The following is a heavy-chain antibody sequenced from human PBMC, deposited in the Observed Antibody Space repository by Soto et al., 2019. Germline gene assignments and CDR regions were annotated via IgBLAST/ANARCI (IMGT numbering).Heavy chain of an antibody. D-gene: IGHD1-1*01. CDR2: ISSSSSTI. V-gene: IGHV3-48*01. CDR1: GFTFSSYS. J-gene: IGHJ4*02. Sequence: PGGSLRLSCAASGFTFSSYSMNWVRQAPGKGQEWVSYISSSSSTINYAESVKGRFTISRDNAKNSLYLQMISLRIVYTAVYYCARELERVFDYWGQGTLVTVSS. CDR3: ARELERVFDY.